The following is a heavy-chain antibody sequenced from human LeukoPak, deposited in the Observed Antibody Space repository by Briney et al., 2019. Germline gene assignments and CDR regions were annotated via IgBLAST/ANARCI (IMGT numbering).Heavy chain of an antibody. CDR3: VRSVKAVRGVTIDY. CDR1: GYTFTSYD. D-gene: IGHD3-10*01. Sequence: ASVKVSCKASGYTFTSYDINWVRQATGQGLEWMGWINPNSGNTGYAQKFQGRVTMTRNTSISTAYMELSSLRSEDTAVYYCVRSVKAVRGVTIDYWGQGTLVTVSS. CDR2: INPNSGNT. J-gene: IGHJ4*02. V-gene: IGHV1-8*01.